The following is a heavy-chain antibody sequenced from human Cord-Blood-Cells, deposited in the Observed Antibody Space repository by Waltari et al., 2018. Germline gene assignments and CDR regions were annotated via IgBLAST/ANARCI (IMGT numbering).Heavy chain of an antibody. D-gene: IGHD7-27*01. J-gene: IGHJ4*02. V-gene: IGHV4-39*07. CDR2: IYYSGST. Sequence: QLQLQESGPGLVKPSETLSLTCTVSGGSISSSRYYWGWIRQPPGKGLEWIGSIYYSGSTYYNPSLKSRVTISVDTSKNQFSLKLSSVTAADTAVYYCARHESPNWGGGYFDYWGQGTLVTVSS. CDR1: GGSISSSRYY. CDR3: ARHESPNWGGGYFDY.